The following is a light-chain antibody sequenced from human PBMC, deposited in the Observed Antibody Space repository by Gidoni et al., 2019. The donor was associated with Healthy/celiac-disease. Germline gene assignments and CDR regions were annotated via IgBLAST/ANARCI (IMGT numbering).Light chain of an antibody. CDR1: QSISSY. CDR3: RQRYSTPRT. V-gene: IGKV1-39*01. J-gene: IGKJ1*01. CDR2: AAS. Sequence: DIQMTQSPSSLSASVGDRVTITCRARQSISSYLNWYQQKPGKAPKLLIYAASSFQSGVPSRFSGSRSGTAFTLTISSLQPADFATSYCRQRYSTPRTFGQWTKVEIK.